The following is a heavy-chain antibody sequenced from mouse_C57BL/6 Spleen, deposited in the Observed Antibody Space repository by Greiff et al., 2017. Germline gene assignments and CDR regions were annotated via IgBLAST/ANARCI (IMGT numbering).Heavy chain of an antibody. CDR1: GYTFTDYE. CDR2: IDPETGGT. V-gene: IGHV1-15*01. J-gene: IGHJ2*01. D-gene: IGHD1-1*01. Sequence: VQLQQSGAELVRPGASVTLSCKASGYTFTDYEMHWVKQTPVHGLEWIGAIDPETGGTAYNQKFKGKAILTADKSSSTAYMELRSLTPEDSAVYYCTRNYGSSYYYFDYWGQGTTLTVSS. CDR3: TRNYGSSYYYFDY.